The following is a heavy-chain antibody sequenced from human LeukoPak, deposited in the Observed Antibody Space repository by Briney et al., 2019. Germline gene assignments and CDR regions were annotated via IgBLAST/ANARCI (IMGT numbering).Heavy chain of an antibody. CDR3: AGESRGYSYGTGSTQAPNWFDP. V-gene: IGHV4-39*07. Sequence: SETLSLTCTVSGGSISSSSYYWGWIRQPPGKGPEWIGSIYYSGSTYYNPSLKSRVTISVDTSKNQFSLKLSSVTAADTAVYYCAGESRGYSYGTGSTQAPNWFDPWGQGTLVTVSS. D-gene: IGHD5-18*01. CDR1: GGSISSSSYY. J-gene: IGHJ5*02. CDR2: IYYSGST.